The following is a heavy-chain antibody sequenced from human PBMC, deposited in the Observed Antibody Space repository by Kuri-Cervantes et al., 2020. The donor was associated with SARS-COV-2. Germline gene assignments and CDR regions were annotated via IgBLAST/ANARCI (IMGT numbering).Heavy chain of an antibody. Sequence: SETLSLTCTVSGGSISSYYWSWIRQPPGKGLEWIGYIYYSGSTNYNPSLKSRVTISVDTSKNQFSLKLSSVTAADTAVYYCARVRLGIAALSGAFDIWGQGTMVTVSS. J-gene: IGHJ3*02. D-gene: IGHD6-6*01. V-gene: IGHV4-59*01. CDR3: ARVRLGIAALSGAFDI. CDR2: IYYSGST. CDR1: GGSISSYY.